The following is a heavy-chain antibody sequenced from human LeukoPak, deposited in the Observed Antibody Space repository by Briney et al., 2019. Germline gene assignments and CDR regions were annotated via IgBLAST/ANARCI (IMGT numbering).Heavy chain of an antibody. CDR2: IKKDGSEI. CDR1: GFAFSTYW. V-gene: IGHV3-7*01. J-gene: IGHJ6*02. CDR3: ARGVKVRGVNYYGMDV. D-gene: IGHD3-10*01. Sequence: GGSLRLSCAASGFAFSTYWMSWVRQAPGKGLEWVANIKKDGSEIYYVDSVKGRFTISRDDAKNSLYLQMNSLRAEDTAVYYCARGVKVRGVNYYGMDVWGQGTTVTVSS.